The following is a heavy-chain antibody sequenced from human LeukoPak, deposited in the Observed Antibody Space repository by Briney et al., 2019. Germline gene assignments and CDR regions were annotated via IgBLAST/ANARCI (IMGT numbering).Heavy chain of an antibody. CDR2: TYYSGST. Sequence: SETLSLTCTVSGGSLSSYYWSWIRQPPGKGLEWIGYTYYSGSTNYNPSLKSRVTISVDTSKNQFSLKLSSVTAADTAVYYCARDSSSFDYWGQGTLVTVSS. V-gene: IGHV4-59*01. CDR3: ARDSSSFDY. J-gene: IGHJ4*02. D-gene: IGHD6-13*01. CDR1: GGSLSSYY.